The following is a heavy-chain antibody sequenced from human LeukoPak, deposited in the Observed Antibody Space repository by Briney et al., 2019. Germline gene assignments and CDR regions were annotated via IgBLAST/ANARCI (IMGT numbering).Heavy chain of an antibody. Sequence: SETLSLTCAVYGGSFSGYYYTWIRQFPGKGLEWIGEINPTGSTNYNSSLKSRLTISVDTSKNQFSLKLSSVTAADTAVYYCASHPKSGWLLISHKHLGAFDIWGQGTMVTVSS. J-gene: IGHJ3*02. CDR3: ASHPKSGWLLISHKHLGAFDI. CDR1: GGSFSGYY. CDR2: INPTGST. D-gene: IGHD3-22*01. V-gene: IGHV4-34*01.